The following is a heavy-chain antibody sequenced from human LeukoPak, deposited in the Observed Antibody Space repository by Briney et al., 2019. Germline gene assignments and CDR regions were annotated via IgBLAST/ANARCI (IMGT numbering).Heavy chain of an antibody. Sequence: GGSLRLSCAASGFTVSSNYMSWVRQAPGKGLEWVSVIYSSGTTYYADSVKGRFTISRDNSKNTLYLQMNSLRAEDTAVYYCAKDIRAVADLFDYWGQGTLVTVSS. D-gene: IGHD6-19*01. CDR2: IYSSGTT. CDR3: AKDIRAVADLFDY. V-gene: IGHV3-53*01. CDR1: GFTVSSNY. J-gene: IGHJ4*02.